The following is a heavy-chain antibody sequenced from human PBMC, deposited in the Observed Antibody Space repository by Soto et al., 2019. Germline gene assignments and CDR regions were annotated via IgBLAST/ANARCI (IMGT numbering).Heavy chain of an antibody. V-gene: IGHV1-69*13. Sequence: GASVKVSCKASGGTFSSYAISWVRQAPGQGLERMGGIIPIFGTANYAQKFQGRVTITADESTSTAYMELSSLRTEDTAVYYYASSLLRLFAQTLSTGYDPWGQGTLFT. CDR1: GGTFSSYA. CDR3: ASSLLRLFAQTLSTGYDP. D-gene: IGHD3-22*01. CDR2: IIPIFGTA. J-gene: IGHJ5*02.